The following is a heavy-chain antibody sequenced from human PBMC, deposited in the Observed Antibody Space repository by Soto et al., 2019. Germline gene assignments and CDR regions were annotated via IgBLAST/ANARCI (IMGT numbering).Heavy chain of an antibody. Sequence: SETLSLTCTVSGGSISSGDYYWSWIRQPPGKGLEWIGYIYYSGSTYYNPSLKSRVTISVDTSKNQFSLKLSSVTAADTAVYYCASSSVLRYFDWLNWFDPWGQGTLVTVSS. CDR2: IYYSGST. CDR1: GGSISSGDYY. V-gene: IGHV4-30-4*01. D-gene: IGHD3-9*01. CDR3: ASSSVLRYFDWLNWFDP. J-gene: IGHJ5*02.